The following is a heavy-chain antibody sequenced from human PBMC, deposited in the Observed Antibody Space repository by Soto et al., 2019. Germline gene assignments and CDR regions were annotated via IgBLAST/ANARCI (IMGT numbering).Heavy chain of an antibody. CDR1: GGSSNGYY. V-gene: IGHV4-59*01. CDR3: ARARVSAFWYFDL. CDR2: IYSSGTT. J-gene: IGHJ2*01. Sequence: ETLSLTCTVSGGSSNGYYYNWIRQAPGQGLEWLGNIYSSGTTKYNPSLKSRVTISVDTSKTQFSLQLSSVTAADTAIYYCARARVSAFWYFDLWGRGTLVTVSS. D-gene: IGHD2-21*01.